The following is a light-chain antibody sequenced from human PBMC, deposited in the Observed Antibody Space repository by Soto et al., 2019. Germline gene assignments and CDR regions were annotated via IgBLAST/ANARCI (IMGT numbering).Light chain of an antibody. CDR2: GAS. CDR3: QQYDTSSWT. V-gene: IGKV3-20*01. J-gene: IGKJ1*01. Sequence: EIVLTQSPGTLPLSPGEGATLSCRASQSVRSSYLAWYQQKPGQAPRLLIYGASNRATGIPDRFSGSGSGTDFTLTISRLEPEDSAVYYCQQYDTSSWTFGQGTKVEIK. CDR1: QSVRSSY.